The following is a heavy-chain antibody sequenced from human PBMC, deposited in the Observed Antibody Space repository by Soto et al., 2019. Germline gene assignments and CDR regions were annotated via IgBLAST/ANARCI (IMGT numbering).Heavy chain of an antibody. Sequence: QVQLVESGGGVVQPGRSLRLSCAASGFTFSSYGMHWVRQAPGKGLEWVAVISYDGSNKYYADSVKGRFTISRDNSKNALYLQMNSLRAEDTAVYYCAKGLRRSTVTIGNWFDPWGQGTLVTVSS. D-gene: IGHD4-17*01. J-gene: IGHJ5*02. V-gene: IGHV3-30*18. CDR1: GFTFSSYG. CDR2: ISYDGSNK. CDR3: AKGLRRSTVTIGNWFDP.